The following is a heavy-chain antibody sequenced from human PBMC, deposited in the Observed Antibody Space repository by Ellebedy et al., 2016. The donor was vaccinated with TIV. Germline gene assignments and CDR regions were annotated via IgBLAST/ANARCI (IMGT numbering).Heavy chain of an antibody. D-gene: IGHD1-26*01. Sequence: PGGSLRLSCAAYGFGFSSYAMHWVRQSPVKGREWVAVTWAEGHNTYYADSVKGRFTVSRDTSKNSLYLKMDSLRDEDTAMYYCARGELGPTKGALDYWGPGTLVTVTS. CDR2: TWAEGHNT. CDR3: ARGELGPTKGALDY. CDR1: GFGFSSYA. J-gene: IGHJ4*02. V-gene: IGHV3-33*01.